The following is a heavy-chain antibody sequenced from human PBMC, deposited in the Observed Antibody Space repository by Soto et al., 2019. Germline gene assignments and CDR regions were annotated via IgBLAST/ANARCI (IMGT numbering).Heavy chain of an antibody. V-gene: IGHV4-30-2*01. CDR1: GGSISSGGYS. Sequence: SETLSLTCAVSGGSISSGGYSWSWIRQPPGKGLEWIGYIYHSGSTYYNPSLKSRVTISVDRSKNQFSLKLSSVTAADTAVYYCARAVMVRGVIIKFDYWGQGTLVTVSS. D-gene: IGHD3-10*01. CDR2: IYHSGST. J-gene: IGHJ4*02. CDR3: ARAVMVRGVIIKFDY.